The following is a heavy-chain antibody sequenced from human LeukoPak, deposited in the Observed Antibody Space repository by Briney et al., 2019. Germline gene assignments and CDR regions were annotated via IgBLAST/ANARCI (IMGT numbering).Heavy chain of an antibody. Sequence: ASVKVSCKASGYTFTGYYMHWVRQAPGQGLEWMGWINPNSGGTNYAQKFQGRVTMTRDASISTVYMELSSLTSEDTAVYYCATALPRTQQLVRSGNYYYGLDVWGRGTTVTVSS. J-gene: IGHJ6*02. CDR3: ATALPRTQQLVRSGNYYYGLDV. CDR1: GYTFTGYY. CDR2: INPNSGGT. D-gene: IGHD6-13*01. V-gene: IGHV1-2*02.